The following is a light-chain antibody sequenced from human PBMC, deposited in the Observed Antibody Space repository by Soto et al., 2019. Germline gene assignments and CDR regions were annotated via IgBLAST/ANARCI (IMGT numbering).Light chain of an antibody. Sequence: QSVLTQPPSVSEAPRQRVTISCSGSSSNIGNNAVNWYQQLPGKAPKLLIYYDDLLPSGVSDRFSGSKSGTSASLAISGLQSEDEADYYCAAWDDSLKRAVFGGGTQLTVL. CDR3: AAWDDSLKRAV. CDR1: SSNIGNNA. V-gene: IGLV1-36*01. J-gene: IGLJ7*01. CDR2: YDD.